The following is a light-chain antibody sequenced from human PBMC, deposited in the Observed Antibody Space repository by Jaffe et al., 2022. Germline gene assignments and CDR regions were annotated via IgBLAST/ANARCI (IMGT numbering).Light chain of an antibody. CDR3: QQSDTLPFT. CDR2: LAS. V-gene: IGKV1-39*01. J-gene: IGKJ3*01. Sequence: DIRMTQSPSFLSASVGDRVTLTCRASQSISRSLHWFQQKPGKAPKLLVFLASSLQGGVASRFSGSGSGTDFTLTITSLQPEDFATYYCQQSDTLPFTFGPGTTVDIK. CDR1: QSISRS.